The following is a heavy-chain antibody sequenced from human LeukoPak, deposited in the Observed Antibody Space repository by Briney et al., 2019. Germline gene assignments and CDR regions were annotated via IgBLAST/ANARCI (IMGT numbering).Heavy chain of an antibody. D-gene: IGHD6-13*01. CDR3: AKDGLFSSSWY. V-gene: IGHV3-23*01. CDR1: GFTLRSYV. J-gene: IGHJ4*02. Sequence: PGGSLRLSCAASGFTLRSYVMSWVRQAPGKGLEWVSAISGSGGSTYYADSVKGRFTISRDNSKNTLYLQMNSLRAEDTAVYYCAKDGLFSSSWYWGQGTLVTVSS. CDR2: ISGSGGST.